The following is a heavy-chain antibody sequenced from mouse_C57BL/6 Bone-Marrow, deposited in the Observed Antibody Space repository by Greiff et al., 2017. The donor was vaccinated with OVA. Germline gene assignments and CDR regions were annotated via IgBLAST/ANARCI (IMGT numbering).Heavy chain of an antibody. Sequence: QVQLQQPGAELVKPGASVKMSCKASGYTFTSYWITWVKQRPGQGLEWIGDIYPGSGSTNYNEKFKSKATLTVGTSSSTAYMQLSSLTSEDSAVYYCARPFLGVFDYGGHGATLTVAS. CDR1: GYTFTSYW. V-gene: IGHV1-55*01. D-gene: IGHD3-3*01. J-gene: IGHJ2*01. CDR2: IYPGSGST. CDR3: ARPFLGVFDY.